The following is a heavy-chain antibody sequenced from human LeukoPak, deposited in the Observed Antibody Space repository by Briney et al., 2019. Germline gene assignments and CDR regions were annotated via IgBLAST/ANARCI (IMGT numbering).Heavy chain of an antibody. CDR2: IKRDGAET. CDR3: TRGGRNTSYYWYY. V-gene: IGHV3-7*01. Sequence: GGSLRLSCAASELTLSNYCMTWVRQGPGKGLEWVATIKRDGAETYYVDSVRGRFTISRDNAENSVYLRMNSLRDEDTAVYYCTRGGRNTSYYWYYWGQGTLVTVSS. J-gene: IGHJ4*02. D-gene: IGHD1-26*01. CDR1: ELTLSNYC.